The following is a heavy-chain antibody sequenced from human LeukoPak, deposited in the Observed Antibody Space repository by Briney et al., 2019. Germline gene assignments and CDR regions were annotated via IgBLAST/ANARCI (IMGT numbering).Heavy chain of an antibody. CDR1: EYTFTGYY. J-gene: IGHJ4*02. V-gene: IGHV1-2*02. CDR2: INPNSGGT. Sequence: ASVTVSCKASEYTFTGYYMNWVRQAPGQGLEWMGWINPNSGGTNYAQKFQGRVTMTRDTSISTAYMELSRLRSDDTAVYYCARAEYYYDSSGLKGLPFDYWGQGTLVTVSS. CDR3: ARAEYYYDSSGLKGLPFDY. D-gene: IGHD3-22*01.